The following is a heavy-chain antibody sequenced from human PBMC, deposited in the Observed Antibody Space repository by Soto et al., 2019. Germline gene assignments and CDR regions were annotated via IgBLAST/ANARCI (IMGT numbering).Heavy chain of an antibody. D-gene: IGHD5-12*01. CDR3: ARDGDIVATNYYYYGMDV. J-gene: IGHJ6*02. CDR2: IWYDGSNK. V-gene: IGHV3-33*01. Sequence: PGGSLRLSCAASGFTFSSYGMHWVRQAPGKGLEWVAVIWYDGSNKYYADSVKGRFTISRDNSKNTLYLQMNSLRAEDTAVYYCARDGDIVATNYYYYGMDVWGQGTTVTVSS. CDR1: GFTFSSYG.